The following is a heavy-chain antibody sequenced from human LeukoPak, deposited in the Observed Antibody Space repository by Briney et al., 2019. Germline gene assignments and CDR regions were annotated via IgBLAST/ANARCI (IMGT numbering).Heavy chain of an antibody. Sequence: PSETLSLTCTVSGGSISSSSYYWGWIRQPPGKGLEWIGSIYYSGSTYYNPSLKSRVTISVDTSKNQFSLKLSSVTAADTAVYYCAREPTYYYGSGSSFVYWGQGTLVTVSS. D-gene: IGHD3-10*01. CDR3: AREPTYYYGSGSSFVY. V-gene: IGHV4-39*07. CDR1: GGSISSSSYY. CDR2: IYYSGST. J-gene: IGHJ4*02.